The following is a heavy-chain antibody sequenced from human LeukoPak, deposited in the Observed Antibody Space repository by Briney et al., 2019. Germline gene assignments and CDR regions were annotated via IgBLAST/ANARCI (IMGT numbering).Heavy chain of an antibody. CDR2: ISYDGSNK. V-gene: IGHV3-30*18. J-gene: IGHJ4*02. D-gene: IGHD6-13*01. Sequence: GGSLRLSCAASGFTFSSYGMHWVRQAPGKGLEWVAVISYDGSNKYYADSVKGRFTISRDNSNNTLYLQMNSLRAEDTAVYYCAKGASSSWYLDYWGQGTLVTVSS. CDR3: AKGASSSWYLDY. CDR1: GFTFSSYG.